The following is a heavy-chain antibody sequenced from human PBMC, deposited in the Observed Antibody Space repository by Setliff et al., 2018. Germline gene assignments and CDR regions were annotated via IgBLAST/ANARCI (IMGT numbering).Heavy chain of an antibody. CDR2: INEDGSGK. Sequence: PGGSLRLSCAASGAASGFSFSSYWMTWVRQAPGKGLEWVANINEDGSGKYYVDSVKGRFTIPRDNVKNSLFLQMNSLRAEDTAVYYCVRDLHWGFDYWGRGTLVTVSS. J-gene: IGHJ4*02. D-gene: IGHD7-27*01. CDR3: VRDLHWGFDY. CDR1: GAASGFSFSSYW. V-gene: IGHV3-7*01.